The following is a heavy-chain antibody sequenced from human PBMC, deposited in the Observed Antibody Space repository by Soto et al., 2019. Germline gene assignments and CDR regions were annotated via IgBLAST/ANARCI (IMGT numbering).Heavy chain of an antibody. CDR2: IIPSGGST. D-gene: IGHD2-2*01. V-gene: IGHV1-46*03. J-gene: IGHJ4*02. Sequence: ASVKVSCKASGYTFINYHMHWVRQAPGQGLEWMGIIIPSGGSTNYAQKFQGRVKMTRDTSTSTVYMELSSLGSEDTAVYYCARSGAVVPAAYSVFWGQGTQVTVSS. CDR1: GYTFINYH. CDR3: ARSGAVVPAAYSVF.